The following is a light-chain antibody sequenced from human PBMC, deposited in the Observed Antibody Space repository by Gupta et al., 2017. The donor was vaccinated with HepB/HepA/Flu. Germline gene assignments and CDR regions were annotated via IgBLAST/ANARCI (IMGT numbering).Light chain of an antibody. J-gene: IGKJ5*01. CDR3: QQYYSTPIT. Sequence: DIVMTQSPASLAVSLGERATINCKSSQSVLYSSNNKNYLAWYQQKPGQPPKLLIYWASTRESGVPDRCSGSGSGTDFTLTISSLQAEDVAVYYCQQYYSTPITFGQGTRLEIK. CDR1: QSVLYSSNNKNY. CDR2: WAS. V-gene: IGKV4-1*01.